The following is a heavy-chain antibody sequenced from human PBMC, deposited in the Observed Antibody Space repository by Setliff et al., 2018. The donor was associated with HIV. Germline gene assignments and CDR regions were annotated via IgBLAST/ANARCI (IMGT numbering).Heavy chain of an antibody. CDR1: GFTFSSYG. CDR3: AKQTVSSSWSNWFDP. Sequence: PGGSLRLSCAASGFTFSSYGMHWVRQAPGKGLEWVGFIRYDGSNKYYADSVKGRFTISRDNSKNTLYLQMNSLRAEDTAVYYCAKQTVSSSWSNWFDPWGQGTLVTVSS. V-gene: IGHV3-30*02. D-gene: IGHD6-13*01. J-gene: IGHJ5*02. CDR2: IRYDGSNK.